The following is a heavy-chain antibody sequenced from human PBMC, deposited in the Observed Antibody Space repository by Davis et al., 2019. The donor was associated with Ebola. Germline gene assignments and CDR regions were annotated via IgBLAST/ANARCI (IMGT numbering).Heavy chain of an antibody. CDR3: ARQNVMMVAAPDY. CDR2: MYHNGRA. Sequence: MPSETLSLTCTVSGYSISSGFSWGWIRQPPGKGLEWIGSMYHNGRANYSPSLKSRVTISLDTSRNQFSLKLTSVTAADTAVYYCARQNVMMVAAPDYWGQGTLVTVSS. J-gene: IGHJ4*02. D-gene: IGHD2-15*01. CDR1: GYSISSGFS. V-gene: IGHV4-38-2*02.